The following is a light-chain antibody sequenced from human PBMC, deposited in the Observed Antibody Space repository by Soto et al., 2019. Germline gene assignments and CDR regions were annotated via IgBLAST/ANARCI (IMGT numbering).Light chain of an antibody. CDR2: GAS. CDR3: QQYNSYSRT. CDR1: QSVSNNY. V-gene: IGKV3-20*01. Sequence: EIVLTQSPATLSLSPGERATLSCRASQSVSNNYLAWYQQKPGQAPRLLIYGASNRATGIPDRFSGSGSGTEFTLTINSLQPDDFATYYCQQYNSYSRTFGQGTKVDIK. J-gene: IGKJ1*01.